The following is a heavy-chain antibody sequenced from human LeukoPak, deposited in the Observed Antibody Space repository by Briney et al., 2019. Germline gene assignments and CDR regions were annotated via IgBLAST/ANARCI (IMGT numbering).Heavy chain of an antibody. V-gene: IGHV1-46*01. J-gene: IGHJ5*02. D-gene: IGHD5-18*01. CDR3: ARALPHRRLMDTTMEQHWFDP. CDR2: INPSGGIT. Sequence: ASGKVSCKASGYTFTSYYIHWGRQAPGQGLEGRGIINPSGGITSDAQKFQGRVTMTRDMSTSTVYMELSSLRSEDTAVYYCARALPHRRLMDTTMEQHWFDPWGQGTLATVSS. CDR1: GYTFTSYY.